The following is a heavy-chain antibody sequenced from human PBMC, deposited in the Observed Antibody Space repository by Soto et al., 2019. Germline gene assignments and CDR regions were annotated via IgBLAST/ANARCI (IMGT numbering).Heavy chain of an antibody. CDR1: GGSISSGDYY. D-gene: IGHD3-9*01. CDR2: IYYSGST. Sequence: SETLSLTCTVSGGSISSGDYYWSWIRQPPGKGLEWIGYIYYSGSTYYNPSLKSRVTISVDTSKNQFSLKLSSVTAADTAVYYCARGILTGYSFDYWGQGTLVTVSS. CDR3: ARGILTGYSFDY. V-gene: IGHV4-30-4*01. J-gene: IGHJ4*02.